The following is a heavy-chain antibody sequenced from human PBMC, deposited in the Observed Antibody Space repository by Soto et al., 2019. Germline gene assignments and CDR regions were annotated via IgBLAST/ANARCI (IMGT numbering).Heavy chain of an antibody. D-gene: IGHD3-10*01. CDR1: GGSISSYY. CDR2: IYYSGST. V-gene: IGHV4-59*01. Sequence: SETLSLTCTVSGGSISSYYWSWIRQPPGKGLEWIGYIYYSGSTNYNPSLKSRVTISVDTSKNQFSLKLSSVTAADTAVYYCARVGSGSYYNGPTRSYYFDYWGQGTLVTVSS. J-gene: IGHJ4*02. CDR3: ARVGSGSYYNGPTRSYYFDY.